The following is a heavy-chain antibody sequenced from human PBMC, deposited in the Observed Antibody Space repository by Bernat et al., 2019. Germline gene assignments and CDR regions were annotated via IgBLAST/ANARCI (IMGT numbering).Heavy chain of an antibody. CDR2: MKPDGSEI. V-gene: IGHV3-7*01. CDR1: GFTFNNFW. J-gene: IGHJ3*02. Sequence: EVQLLESGGGLVQPGGSLRLSCAASGFTFNNFWMTWVRRAPGKGLEWVASMKPDGSEIYYVDAVRGRFTISRDNAKNSLFLQMNSLRAEDTAVYYCARGRSSDIWGQGEMVTVSS. CDR3: ARGRSSDI.